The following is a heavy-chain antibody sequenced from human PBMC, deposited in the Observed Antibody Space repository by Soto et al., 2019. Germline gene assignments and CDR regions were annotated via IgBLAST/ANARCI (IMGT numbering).Heavy chain of an antibody. CDR1: GGSISSYY. D-gene: IGHD1-1*01. CDR3: ARVVNWNYYYYYYMDV. CDR2: IYYSGST. Sequence: SETLSLTCTVSGGSISSYYWSWIRQPPGKGLEWIGYIYYSGSTNYSPSLKSRVTISVDTSKNQFSLKLSSVTAADTAVYYCARVVNWNYYYYYYMDVWGKGTTVTVSS. V-gene: IGHV4-59*01. J-gene: IGHJ6*03.